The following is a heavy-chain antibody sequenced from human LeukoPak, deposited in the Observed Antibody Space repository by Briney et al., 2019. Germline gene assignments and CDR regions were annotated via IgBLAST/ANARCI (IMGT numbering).Heavy chain of an antibody. CDR3: AREGYYGSGSPPSLYFDY. Sequence: GGSLRLSCAASGFTFSSYSMNWVRQAPGKGLGWVAVTSSDLNVKLYADSVKGRFTISRDNSRSTLYLQMNSLRPEDTAIYYCAREGYYGSGSPPSLYFDYWGQGTLVTVSS. J-gene: IGHJ4*02. CDR2: TSSDLNVK. D-gene: IGHD3-10*01. CDR1: GFTFSSYS. V-gene: IGHV3-30*03.